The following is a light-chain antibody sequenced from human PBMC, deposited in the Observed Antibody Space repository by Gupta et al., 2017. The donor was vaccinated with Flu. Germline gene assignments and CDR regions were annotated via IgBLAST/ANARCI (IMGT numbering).Light chain of an antibody. Sequence: SGDKLGEKYACWYQQKPGRSPVLFIHEDTKRPSGIPERFSGSNSGNTATLTISGAQAMDEADYYCQAWDSTSFWVFGGGTKLTVL. CDR2: EDT. CDR3: QAWDSTSFWV. V-gene: IGLV3-1*01. J-gene: IGLJ3*02. CDR1: KLGEKY.